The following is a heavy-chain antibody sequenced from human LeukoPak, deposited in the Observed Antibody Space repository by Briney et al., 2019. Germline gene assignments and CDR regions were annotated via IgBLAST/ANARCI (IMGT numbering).Heavy chain of an antibody. V-gene: IGHV4-59*01. D-gene: IGHD2-15*01. CDR1: GGSISSYY. Sequence: SETLSITCTVSGGSISSYYWSWIRQPPGKGLEWIGYIYYSGSTSYNPSLKSRVTISVDTSKNQFSLKLSSVTAADTAVYYCARDRCSGSSCYEVGAFDIWGQGTMVTVSS. CDR3: ARDRCSGSSCYEVGAFDI. J-gene: IGHJ3*02. CDR2: IYYSGST.